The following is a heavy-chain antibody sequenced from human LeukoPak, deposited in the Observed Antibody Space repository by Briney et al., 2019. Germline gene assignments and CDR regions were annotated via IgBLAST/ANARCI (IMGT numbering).Heavy chain of an antibody. CDR2: INAGNGNT. Sequence: ASVKVSCKASGYTFTSNAMHWVRQAAGQRLEGMGWINAGNGNTKYSQKFQGRVTITRDTSASTAYMELSSLRSEDTAVYYCARRIAVAGSPFDYWGQGTLVTVSS. CDR3: ARRIAVAGSPFDY. V-gene: IGHV1-3*01. J-gene: IGHJ4*02. D-gene: IGHD6-19*01. CDR1: GYTFTSNA.